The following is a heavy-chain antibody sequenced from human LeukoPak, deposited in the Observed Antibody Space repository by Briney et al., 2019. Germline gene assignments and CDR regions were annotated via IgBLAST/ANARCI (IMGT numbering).Heavy chain of an antibody. V-gene: IGHV3-21*01. CDR1: GFTFSSYS. D-gene: IGHD6-19*01. CDR2: LSSSSSYI. J-gene: IGHJ4*02. Sequence: GGSLRLSCAASGFTFSSYSMYWVRQAPGKGLEWVSSLSSSSSYIYYADSVKGRFTISRDNAENSLYLQMNSLRVEDTAVYYCARSIVVAGLYYFDYWGQGTLVTVSS. CDR3: ARSIVVAGLYYFDY.